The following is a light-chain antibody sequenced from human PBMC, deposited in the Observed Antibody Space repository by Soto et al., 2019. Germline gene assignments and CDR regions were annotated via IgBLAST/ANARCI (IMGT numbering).Light chain of an antibody. Sequence: LQMTQSPSTLSASVGDTVTITCRSSQSINSGVASSQQKPGRAPKLLIYKASRFESVVPSRYSGSGYGTECTVLISSMVAEDFEPYFCQENKYLWTFGHGTKVQIK. CDR1: QSINSG. J-gene: IGKJ1*01. CDR2: KAS. CDR3: QENKYLWT. V-gene: IGKV1-5*03.